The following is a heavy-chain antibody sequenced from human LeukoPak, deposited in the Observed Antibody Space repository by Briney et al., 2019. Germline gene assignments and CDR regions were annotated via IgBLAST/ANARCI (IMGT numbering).Heavy chain of an antibody. D-gene: IGHD3-16*01. V-gene: IGHV3-30*02. Sequence: PGGSLRLSCAASVFTFRSYGMHWVRQAPGKGLEWVTFIRYDGSDKYYADSVRGRFTISRDNSKNTLFLQMNRLRFDDTAVYYCAKRADNYDSRRAFYDASDLWGQGTMVTVSS. J-gene: IGHJ3*01. CDR1: VFTFRSYG. CDR3: AKRADNYDSRRAFYDASDL. CDR2: IRYDGSDK.